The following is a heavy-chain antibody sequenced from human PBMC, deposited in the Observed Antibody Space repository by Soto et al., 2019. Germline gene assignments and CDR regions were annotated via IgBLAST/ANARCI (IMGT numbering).Heavy chain of an antibody. Sequence: SETLSLTCAVSGGSISSGGYYWSWIRQHPGKGLEWIGYISYSGNTYYKPSLKTRLTISVDTSKNQFSLRLTSVTAADTGVYYCARDRSVPAAPDEAFDIWGQGTMVTVSS. D-gene: IGHD2-2*01. CDR3: ARDRSVPAAPDEAFDI. J-gene: IGHJ3*02. CDR1: GGSISSGGYY. CDR2: ISYSGNT. V-gene: IGHV4-31*11.